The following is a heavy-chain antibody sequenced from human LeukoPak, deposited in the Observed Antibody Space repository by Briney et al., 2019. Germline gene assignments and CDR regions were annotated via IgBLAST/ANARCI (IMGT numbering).Heavy chain of an antibody. V-gene: IGHV3-7*01. D-gene: IGHD1/OR15-1a*01. CDR2: IKPDGSEE. J-gene: IGHJ4*02. CDR3: ARNKRGDY. CDR1: GFTFSNFW. Sequence: PGGSLRLSCAASGFTFSNFWMSWVRQVPGKGLEWVANIKPDGSEENYVDSVKGRFTISRDNAKNSLYLQMNSLRAEDRAVYYCARNKRGDYWGQGALVTVSS.